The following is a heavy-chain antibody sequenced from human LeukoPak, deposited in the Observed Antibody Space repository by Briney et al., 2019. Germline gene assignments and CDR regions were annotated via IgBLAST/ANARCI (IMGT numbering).Heavy chain of an antibody. CDR1: GFTFGTYW. V-gene: IGHV3-7*01. Sequence: GGSLRLSCAASGFTFGTYWLTWIRQAPGKGLEWVAGIKQDGSETYYVDSVKDRFTISRDNAKNSLFLQMNNLRGEDTAVYYCGVRGTSKVYWGQGTLVTVSS. CDR2: IKQDGSET. J-gene: IGHJ4*02. CDR3: GVRGTSKVY. D-gene: IGHD3-10*01.